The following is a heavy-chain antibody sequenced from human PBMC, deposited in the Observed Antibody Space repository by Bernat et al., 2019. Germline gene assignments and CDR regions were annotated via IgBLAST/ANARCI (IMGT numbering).Heavy chain of an antibody. CDR3: ARGGVDNSNYGGLFDS. J-gene: IGHJ4*02. CDR1: DGAFSTYY. D-gene: IGHD4-4*01. V-gene: IGHV4-34*02. Sequence: QVQLQQWGARLLKPSETLSLTCAVSDGAFSTYYWGWIRQPPGKGLEWIGEINHSGSTNYNPSLKSRVTMSVDTSRNRFSLKLSSVTAADSAIYFCARGGVDNSNYGGLFDSWGQGTLLTVSS. CDR2: INHSGST.